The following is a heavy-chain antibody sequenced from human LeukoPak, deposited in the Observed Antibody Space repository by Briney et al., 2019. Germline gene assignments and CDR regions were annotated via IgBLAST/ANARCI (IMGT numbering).Heavy chain of an antibody. CDR2: IYYSGST. J-gene: IGHJ4*02. D-gene: IGHD6-6*01. Sequence: SETLSLTCSVSGGSISSYYWSWIRQPPGKGLEWIGYIYYSGSTNYNPSLKSRVTISVDTSKNQFSLKLSSVTAADTAVYYCARLQYSSSSANFDYWGQGTLVTVSS. V-gene: IGHV4-59*01. CDR3: ARLQYSSSSANFDY. CDR1: GGSISSYY.